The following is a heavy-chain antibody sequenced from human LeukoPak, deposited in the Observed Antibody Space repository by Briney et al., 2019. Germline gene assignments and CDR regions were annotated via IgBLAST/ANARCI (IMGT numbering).Heavy chain of an antibody. CDR1: GGTFSSYA. CDR2: IIPIFGTA. CDR3: ATTRGSYYYYYMDV. J-gene: IGHJ6*03. V-gene: IGHV1-69*05. Sequence: SVKVSCKASGGTFSSYAISWVRQAPGHGLEWIGRIIPIFGTANYAQKFEGRVTITTDESTSTAYMELSSLRSEDTAVYYCATTRGSYYYYYMDVWGKGTTVTVSS. D-gene: IGHD5-24*01.